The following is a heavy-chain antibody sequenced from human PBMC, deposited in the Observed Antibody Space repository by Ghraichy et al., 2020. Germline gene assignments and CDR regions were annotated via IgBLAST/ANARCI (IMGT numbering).Heavy chain of an antibody. CDR2: IYSGGST. CDR1: GFTVSSNY. J-gene: IGHJ4*02. D-gene: IGHD2-15*01. V-gene: IGHV3-53*01. CDR3: ASEGVVAALDY. Sequence: GGSLRLSCAASGFTVSSNYMSWVRQAPGKGLEWVSVIYSGGSTYYADSVKGRFTISRDNSKNTLYLQMNSLRAEDTAVYYCASEGVVAALDYWGQGTLVTVSS.